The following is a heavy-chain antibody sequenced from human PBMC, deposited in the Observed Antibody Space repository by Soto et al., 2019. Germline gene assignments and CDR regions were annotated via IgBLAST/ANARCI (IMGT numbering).Heavy chain of an antibody. Sequence: EVQLVESGGGLVQPGGSLRLSCAASGFTFSSYWMTWVRQAPGKGLEWVANIKQDGSEKYYVDSVRGRFTISRDNDKNAVYVQMNSLRAEDTAVYYFARGTDSNPDALEIWGQGTMVSGSS. CDR1: GFTFSSYW. J-gene: IGHJ3*02. D-gene: IGHD4-4*01. CDR2: IKQDGSEK. CDR3: ARGTDSNPDALEI. V-gene: IGHV3-7*04.